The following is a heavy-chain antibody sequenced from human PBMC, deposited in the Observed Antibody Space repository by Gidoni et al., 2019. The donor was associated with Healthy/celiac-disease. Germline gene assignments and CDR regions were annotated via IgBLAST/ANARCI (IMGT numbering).Heavy chain of an antibody. D-gene: IGHD1-26*01. V-gene: IGHV3-74*01. J-gene: IGHJ4*02. CDR3: AREGIVGAWYFDY. CDR2: SNREGSST. Sequence: VPLLESGGGLVQPGGSLRLPCAASGFTFSSYWMHWVRQAPGKGLVWVSRSNREGSSTSYADSVKGRFTISRDNAKNTLYLQRNSLRAEDTAVYYCAREGIVGAWYFDYWGQGTLVTVSS. CDR1: GFTFSSYW.